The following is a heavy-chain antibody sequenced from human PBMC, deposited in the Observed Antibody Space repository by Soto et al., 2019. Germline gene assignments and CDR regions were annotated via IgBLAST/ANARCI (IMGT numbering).Heavy chain of an antibody. CDR1: GGTFSSYA. D-gene: IGHD3-22*01. CDR3: ASKYYYDSSGYYPYYYYYYGMDV. Sequence: SVKVSCKASGGTFSSYAISWVRQAPGQGLEWMGGIIPIFGTANYAQKFQGRVTITADKSTSTDYMELSSLRSEDTAVYYCASKYYYDSSGYYPYYYYYYGMDVWGQGTTVTVYS. CDR2: IIPIFGTA. J-gene: IGHJ6*02. V-gene: IGHV1-69*06.